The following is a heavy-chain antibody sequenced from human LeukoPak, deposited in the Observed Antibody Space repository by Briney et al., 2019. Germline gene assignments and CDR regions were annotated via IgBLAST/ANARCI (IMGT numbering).Heavy chain of an antibody. Sequence: SQTLSLTCAISGDSVSSDSAAWSWIRQSPSRGHEWLGRTYFRSKWFTDYAVSVKSRITINPDTSKNTFSLQLNSVTPEDTAVYYCGREHSSGYSEYWGQGTLVTVSS. V-gene: IGHV6-1*01. CDR3: GREHSSGYSEY. CDR1: GDSVSSDSAA. CDR2: TYFRSKWFT. J-gene: IGHJ4*02. D-gene: IGHD3-22*01.